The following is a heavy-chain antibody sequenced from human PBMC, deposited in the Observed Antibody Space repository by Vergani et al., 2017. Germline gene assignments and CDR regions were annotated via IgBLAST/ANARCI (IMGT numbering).Heavy chain of an antibody. CDR3: AREARYYYDSSGYQDDAFDI. J-gene: IGHJ3*02. V-gene: IGHV1-69*08. Sequence: QVQLVQSGAEVKKPGSSVKVSCKASGGTFSSYTISWVRQAPGQGLEWMGRIIPILGIANYAQKFQGRVTITADKSTSTAYMELSSLRSEDTAVYYCAREARYYYDSSGYQDDAFDIWGQGTMVTVSS. CDR1: GGTFSSYT. CDR2: IIPILGIA. D-gene: IGHD3-22*01.